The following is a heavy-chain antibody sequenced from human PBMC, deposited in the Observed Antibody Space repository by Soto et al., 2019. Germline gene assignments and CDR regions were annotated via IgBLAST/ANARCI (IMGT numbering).Heavy chain of an antibody. V-gene: IGHV4-4*02. CDR2: IYHSGNT. CDR1: SDSISSNW. CDR3: ARAWSCSSTSCYWFDS. D-gene: IGHD2-2*01. J-gene: IGHJ5*01. Sequence: QVQLQESGPGLVKPSGTLSLTCAVSSDSISSNWWSWVRQPPGKGLEWIGEIYHSGNTNYNPSLKSRVTISVDKSKNQFSLKLSSVTAADTAVYYCARAWSCSSTSCYWFDSWGQGTLVIVSS.